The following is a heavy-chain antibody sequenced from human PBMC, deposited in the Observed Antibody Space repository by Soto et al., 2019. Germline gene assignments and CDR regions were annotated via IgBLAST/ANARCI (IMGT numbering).Heavy chain of an antibody. D-gene: IGHD3-22*01. CDR1: GFTFSSYG. V-gene: IGHV3-30*18. Sequence: VGSLRLSGAASGFTFSSYGMHWVRQAPGKGLEWVAVISYDGSNKYYADSVRGRFTISRDNSKNTLYLQMNSLRAEDTAVYYCAKTYYYDSSGHIDYWGQGTLVTVSS. CDR3: AKTYYYDSSGHIDY. CDR2: ISYDGSNK. J-gene: IGHJ4*02.